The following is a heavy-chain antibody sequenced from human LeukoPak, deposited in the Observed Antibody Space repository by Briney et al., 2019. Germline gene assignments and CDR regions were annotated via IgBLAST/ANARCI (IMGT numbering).Heavy chain of an antibody. V-gene: IGHV4-39*01. Sequence: SETLSLTCTVSGGSISSSSYYWGWIRQPPGKGLEWIGSIYYSGSTYYNPSLKSRVTISVDTSKNQFSLKLSSVTAADTAVYYCARHVNYYDSSGYPRKLYYFDYWGQGTLVTVSS. D-gene: IGHD3-22*01. CDR2: IYYSGST. CDR3: ARHVNYYDSSGYPRKLYYFDY. J-gene: IGHJ4*02. CDR1: GGSISSSSYY.